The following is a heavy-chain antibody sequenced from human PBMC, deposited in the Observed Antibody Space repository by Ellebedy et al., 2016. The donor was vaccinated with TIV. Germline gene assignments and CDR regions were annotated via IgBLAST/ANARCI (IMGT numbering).Heavy chain of an antibody. CDR2: ISHTGSR. CDR3: ARRTSGGIDY. J-gene: IGHJ4*02. V-gene: IGHV4-34*01. D-gene: IGHD3/OR15-3a*01. CDR1: GESFSGHY. Sequence: SETLSLXCAVYGESFSGHYWSWIRQSSGKGLEWIGEISHTGSRNYNPSFKSRVVMSVDTSKNQFSLKLTSVTAADTAAYYCARRTSGGIDYWGQGMLVTVSS.